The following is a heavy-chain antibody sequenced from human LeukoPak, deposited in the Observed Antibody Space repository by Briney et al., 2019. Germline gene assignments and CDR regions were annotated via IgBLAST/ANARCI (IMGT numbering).Heavy chain of an antibody. V-gene: IGHV1-18*01. Sequence: GASVKLSCKASGYTFTSYGISWVRQAPGQGLEWMGWISAYNGNTNYAQKLQGRVTMTTDTSTSTAYMELRSLRSDDTAVYYCARGQLRFSEWLPSGGFDPWGQGTLVTVSS. D-gene: IGHD3-3*01. CDR1: GYTFTSYG. CDR2: ISAYNGNT. J-gene: IGHJ5*02. CDR3: ARGQLRFSEWLPSGGFDP.